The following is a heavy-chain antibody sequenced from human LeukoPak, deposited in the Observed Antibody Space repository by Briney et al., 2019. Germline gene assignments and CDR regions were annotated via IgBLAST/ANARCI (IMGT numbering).Heavy chain of an antibody. CDR1: GGSISSSSYY. D-gene: IGHD6-19*01. CDR2: LYYSGSP. V-gene: IGHV4-61*01. J-gene: IGHJ4*02. CDR3: ARGRVAVAGAADY. Sequence: SETLSLTCTVSGGSISSSSYYWSWIRQPPGKGLEWIGYLYYSGSPNYNPSLKSRVTISVDTSKNQFSLKLSSVTAADTAVYYCARGRVAVAGAADYWGQGTLVTVSS.